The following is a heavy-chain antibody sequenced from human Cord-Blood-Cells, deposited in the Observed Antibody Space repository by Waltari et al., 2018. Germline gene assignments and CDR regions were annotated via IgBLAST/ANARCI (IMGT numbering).Heavy chain of an antibody. CDR1: GYTFTGYY. V-gene: IGHV1-2*02. D-gene: IGHD1-26*01. CDR2: INPNSGGT. Sequence: QVQLVQSGAEVKKPGASVKVSCKASGYTFTGYYMHWVRQAPGQGLEWMGWINPNSGGTNDAQKFQGRVTMTRDTSISTAYMELSRLRSDDTAVYYCARGPQYYPKDYWGQGTLVTVSS. CDR3: ARGPQYYPKDY. J-gene: IGHJ4*02.